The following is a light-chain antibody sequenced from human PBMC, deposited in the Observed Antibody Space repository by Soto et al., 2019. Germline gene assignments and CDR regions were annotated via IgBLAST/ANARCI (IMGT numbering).Light chain of an antibody. CDR2: EVS. CDR1: SSDIGAYKF. J-gene: IGLJ2*01. CDR3: SLYAGSNNVV. V-gene: IGLV2-8*01. Sequence: QSALTQPPSASGSPGQSVAISCTGTSSDIGAYKFVSWYQQHPGKAPKLIIYEVSIRPSGVPDRFSGSKSSNTASLTVSGLLAEDEADYYCSLYAGSNNVVFGGGTKLTVL.